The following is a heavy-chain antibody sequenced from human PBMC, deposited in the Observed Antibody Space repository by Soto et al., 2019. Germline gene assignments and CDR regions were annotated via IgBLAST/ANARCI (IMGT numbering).Heavy chain of an antibody. CDR1: GDSISSSNW. D-gene: IGHD6-13*01. CDR2: IYHSGST. CDR3: ARVFTPNIAAAGTFDY. Sequence: SETLSLTCAVSGDSISSSNWWSWVRQPPGKGLEWIGEIYHSGSTNYDPSLKSRITISVDKSKNQFSLKLSSVTAADTAVYYCARVFTPNIAAAGTFDYWGQGTLVTVSS. V-gene: IGHV4-4*02. J-gene: IGHJ4*02.